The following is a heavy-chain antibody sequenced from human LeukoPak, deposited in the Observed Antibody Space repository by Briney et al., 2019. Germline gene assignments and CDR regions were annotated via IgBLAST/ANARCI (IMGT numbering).Heavy chain of an antibody. CDR2: ISNDGTTI. CDR1: GFTFSDHY. J-gene: IGHJ4*02. CDR3: VRTARLSDY. V-gene: IGHV3-11*04. Sequence: GGSLRLSCAASGFTFSDHYMSWIRQAPGKGLEWVSYISNDGTTINYADSVKGRFTVSRYNAKNSLYLQMNSLRVEDTAVYYCVRTARLSDYWGQGTLVTVSS. D-gene: IGHD6-6*01.